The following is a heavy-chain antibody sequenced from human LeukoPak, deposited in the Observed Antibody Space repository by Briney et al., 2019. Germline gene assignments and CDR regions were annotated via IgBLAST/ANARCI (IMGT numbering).Heavy chain of an antibody. CDR3: ARNTRDLNRYFDL. J-gene: IGHJ2*01. CDR1: GYTFTGYY. Sequence: ASVKVSCKASGYTFTGYYMHLVRQAPGQGLEWMGIINPSGGSTSYAQKFQGRVTMTRDTSTSTVYMELSSLRSEDTAVYYCARNTRDLNRYFDLWGHGTLVTVSS. V-gene: IGHV1-46*01. D-gene: IGHD2-2*02. CDR2: INPSGGST.